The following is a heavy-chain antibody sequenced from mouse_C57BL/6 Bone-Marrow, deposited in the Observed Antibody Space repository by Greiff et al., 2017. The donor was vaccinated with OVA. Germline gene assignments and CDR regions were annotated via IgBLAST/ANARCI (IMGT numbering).Heavy chain of an antibody. J-gene: IGHJ2*01. V-gene: IGHV1-26*01. CDR2: ISPNNGGT. Sequence: EVQLLQSGPELVKPGASLKISCTASGFTFTDYYMNWVRQSPGKSLEWIGAISPNNGGTSYNHNFTGQATLTVDKTSITPYMELRSATSEDTADYYCDSYGGWVDDWGQGTTLTVSS. CDR3: DSYGGWVDD. CDR1: GFTFTDYY. D-gene: IGHD2-12*01.